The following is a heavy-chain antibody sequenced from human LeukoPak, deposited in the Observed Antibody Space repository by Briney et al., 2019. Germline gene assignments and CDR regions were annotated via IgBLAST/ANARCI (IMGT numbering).Heavy chain of an antibody. CDR3: VRARLTDGGSDY. Sequence: GGSLRLSCAASVFTFSSHDMHWVRQAPGKGPEWVSSTTSKNEIHNADSVKGRFTISRDNAKNSLYLQMNSLRAEDTAVYYCVRARLTDGGSDYWGQGTLVTVSS. CDR1: VFTFSSHD. J-gene: IGHJ4*02. V-gene: IGHV3-21*06. CDR2: TTSKNEI. D-gene: IGHD2-15*01.